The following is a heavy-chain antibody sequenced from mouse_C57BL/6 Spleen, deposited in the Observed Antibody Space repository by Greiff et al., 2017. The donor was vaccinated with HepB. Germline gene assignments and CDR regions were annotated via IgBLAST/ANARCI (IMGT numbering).Heavy chain of an antibody. Sequence: QVQLQQSGAELVRPGTSVKVSCKASGYAFTNYLIEWVKQRPGQGLEWIGVINPGSGGTNYNEKFKGKATLTADKSSSTAYMQLSSLTSEDSAVYFCARSTVVAPYYYAMDYWGQGTSVTVSS. J-gene: IGHJ4*01. CDR3: ARSTVVAPYYYAMDY. CDR1: GYAFTNYL. CDR2: INPGSGGT. D-gene: IGHD1-1*01. V-gene: IGHV1-54*01.